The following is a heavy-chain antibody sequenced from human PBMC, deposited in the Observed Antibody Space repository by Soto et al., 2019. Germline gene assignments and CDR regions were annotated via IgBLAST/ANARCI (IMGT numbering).Heavy chain of an antibody. CDR2: INTKFGDT. J-gene: IGHJ6*02. D-gene: IGHD3-10*01. CDR3: ARNMDYYYGSSSGNGHGF. CDR1: GYTFTAYY. Sequence: QVQLVQSGAEVKEPGDSVRVSCEASGYTFTAYYIHWVRQAPGQGLEWMGWINTKFGDTNYAQDFQGRVSMTRDMSISTVYMELGRLSSGDTAIYCCARNMDYYYGSSSGNGHGFWGQGATVTVFS. V-gene: IGHV1-2*02.